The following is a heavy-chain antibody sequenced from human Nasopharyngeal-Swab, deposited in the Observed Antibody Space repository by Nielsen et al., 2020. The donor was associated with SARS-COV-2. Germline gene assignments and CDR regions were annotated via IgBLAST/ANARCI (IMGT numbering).Heavy chain of an antibody. CDR3: TTDSSGYGKY. CDR2: IKRKSDGGST. V-gene: IGHV3-15*01. D-gene: IGHD5-12*01. Sequence: GESLKISCAASGFTFSNAWISWVRQPPRKRLEWVWRIKRKSDGGSTDYAAPVKGRITISRDESKNTLYRQMNSLKTEDTAVYYCTTDSSGYGKYWGQGTLVTVSP. J-gene: IGHJ4*02. CDR1: GFTFSNAW.